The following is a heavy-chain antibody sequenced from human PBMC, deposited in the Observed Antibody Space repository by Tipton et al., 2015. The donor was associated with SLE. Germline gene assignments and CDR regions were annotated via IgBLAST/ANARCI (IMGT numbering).Heavy chain of an antibody. Sequence: TLSLTCTVSGGSISSGGYYWSWIRQHPGKGLEWIGYIYYSGSTYYNPSLKSRVTISVDTSKNQFSLKLSSVTAADTAVYYCARMFPDGGYCFDYWGQGTLVTVSS. D-gene: IGHD3-10*02. CDR3: ARMFPDGGYCFDY. J-gene: IGHJ4*02. V-gene: IGHV4-31*03. CDR2: IYYSGST. CDR1: GGSISSGGYY.